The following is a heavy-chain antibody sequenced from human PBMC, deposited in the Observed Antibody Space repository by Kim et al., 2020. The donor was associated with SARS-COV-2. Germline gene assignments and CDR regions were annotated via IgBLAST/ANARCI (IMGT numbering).Heavy chain of an antibody. Sequence: GGSLRLSCAASGFTFSSYAMHWVRQAPGKGLEWVAVISYDGNNKYYADSVKGRFTISRDNSKNTLYLQMNSLRAEDTAVYYCARGDGYNSWFDYWGQGTL. CDR3: ARGDGYNSWFDY. CDR2: ISYDGNNK. J-gene: IGHJ4*02. D-gene: IGHD5-12*01. CDR1: GFTFSSYA. V-gene: IGHV3-30-3*01.